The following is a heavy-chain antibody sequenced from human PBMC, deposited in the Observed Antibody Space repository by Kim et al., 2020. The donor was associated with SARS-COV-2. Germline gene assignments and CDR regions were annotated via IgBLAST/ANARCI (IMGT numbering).Heavy chain of an antibody. Sequence: YYADSVKGRFTISRDNSKNTLYLQMNSLRAEDTAVYYGANFGSSWLAFDIWGQGTMVTVSS. D-gene: IGHD6-13*01. J-gene: IGHJ3*02. V-gene: IGHV3-23*01. CDR3: ANFGSSWLAFDI.